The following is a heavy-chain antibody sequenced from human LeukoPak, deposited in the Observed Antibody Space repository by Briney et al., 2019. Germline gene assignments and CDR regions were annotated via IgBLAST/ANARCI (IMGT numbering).Heavy chain of an antibody. CDR3: ASWSERDYYDSSGPRG. CDR2: INPDSGVT. Sequence: ASVKVSCKASGYTFTGYYIHWVRQAPGHGLEWMGWINPDSGVTNYAQKFQGRVTMTRDTSISTAYMELSRLRSDDTAVYYCASWSERDYYDSSGPRGWGQGTLVTVSS. D-gene: IGHD3-22*01. CDR1: GYTFTGYY. J-gene: IGHJ4*02. V-gene: IGHV1-2*02.